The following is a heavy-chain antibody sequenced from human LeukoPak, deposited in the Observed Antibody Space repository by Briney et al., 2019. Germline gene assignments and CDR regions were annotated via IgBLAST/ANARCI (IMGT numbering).Heavy chain of an antibody. CDR1: GYTFTGYY. D-gene: IGHD4-17*01. J-gene: IGHJ4*02. V-gene: IGHV1-2*02. CDR3: ARVGGYGDYDY. CDR2: INPNSGGT. Sequence: ASVKVSCKASGYTFTGYYVHWVRQAPGQGLEWMGWINPNSGGTNYAQKLQGRVTMTTDTSTSTAYMELRSLRSDDTAVYYCARVGGYGDYDYWGQGTLVTVSS.